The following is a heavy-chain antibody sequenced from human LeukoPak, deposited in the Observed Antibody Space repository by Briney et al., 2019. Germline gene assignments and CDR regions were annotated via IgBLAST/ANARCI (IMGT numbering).Heavy chain of an antibody. J-gene: IGHJ4*02. Sequence: KTSETLSLTCTVSGGSISSNYWSWIRQPPGKGLEWIGYIHYSGATNYNPSLKSRVTISADTSKNQFSLRLSSVTAADTAMYYCARDAAGFNSSWEFDYWGQGTLVTVSS. CDR2: IHYSGAT. V-gene: IGHV4-59*01. D-gene: IGHD6-13*01. CDR3: ARDAAGFNSSWEFDY. CDR1: GGSISSNY.